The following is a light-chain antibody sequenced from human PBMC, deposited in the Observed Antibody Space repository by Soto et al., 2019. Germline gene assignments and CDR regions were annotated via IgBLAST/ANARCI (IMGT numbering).Light chain of an antibody. CDR1: QSISSW. V-gene: IGKV1-5*01. Sequence: DIEMTQSPSTRSASVGDRVSITGRASQSISSWLAWYQQKPGKAPKLLIYDASSLESGVPSRFSGSGSGTEFTLTISSLQPDDFATYHCQQYSSSSEWTFGQGTKVDI. J-gene: IGKJ1*01. CDR3: QQYSSSSEWT. CDR2: DAS.